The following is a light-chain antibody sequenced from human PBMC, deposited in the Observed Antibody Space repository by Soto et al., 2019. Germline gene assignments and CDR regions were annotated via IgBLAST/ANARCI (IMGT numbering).Light chain of an antibody. CDR1: QSVSSSY. CDR3: QQYGNSPQT. CDR2: GAS. J-gene: IGKJ1*01. V-gene: IGKV3-20*01. Sequence: EIVLTQSPGTLSLSTGERATLSCRASQSVSSSYLAWYQQRPGQAPRLLIYGASTRATGIPDRFSGSGSGTDFTLTISRLEPEDSAVYYCQQYGNSPQTFGQGTKVEIK.